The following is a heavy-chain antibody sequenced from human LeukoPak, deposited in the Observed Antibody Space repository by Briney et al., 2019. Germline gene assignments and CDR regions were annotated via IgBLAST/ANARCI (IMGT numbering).Heavy chain of an antibody. V-gene: IGHV3-30*04. CDR3: ARGQKYRNGYTVTELGSGYFDY. J-gene: IGHJ4*02. CDR2: ISYDGSNE. CDR1: GFTFSSYV. Sequence: PGGSLRLSCAASGFTFSSYVMHWVRQAPGKGLEWVAIISYDGSNEYYADSVKGRLTISRDNSKNTLYLQMNSLRAADTAVYYCARGQKYRNGYTVTELGSGYFDYWGQGTLVTVSS. D-gene: IGHD5-18*01.